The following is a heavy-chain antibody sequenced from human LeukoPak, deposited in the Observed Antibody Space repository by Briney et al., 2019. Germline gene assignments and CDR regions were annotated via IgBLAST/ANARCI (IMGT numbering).Heavy chain of an antibody. CDR1: GFTFSTYW. CDR2: IKEDGSEK. D-gene: IGHD3-22*01. V-gene: IGHV3-7*01. CDR3: ARDSSGYQ. Sequence: HPGGSLRLSCAASGFTFSTYWMSWVRQAPGKGLEWVANIKEDGSEKYYGDSVKGRFTISRDNAKNSLYLQMNSLRAEDTAVYCARDSSGYQWGQGTLVTVSS. J-gene: IGHJ4*02.